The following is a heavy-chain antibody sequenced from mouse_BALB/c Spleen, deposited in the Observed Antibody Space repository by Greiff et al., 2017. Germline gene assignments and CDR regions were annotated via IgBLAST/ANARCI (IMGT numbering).Heavy chain of an antibody. Sequence: VKLVESGPGLVPPSQSLSITCTVSGFSLTSYGVHWVRQSPGKGLEWLGVIWSGGSTDYNAAFISRLSISKDNSKSQVFFKMNSLQANDTAIYYCARVPYYGNYFDDWGQGTTLTVSS. D-gene: IGHD2-10*01. CDR1: GFSLTSYG. CDR2: IWSGGST. CDR3: ARVPYYGNYFDD. V-gene: IGHV2-2*02. J-gene: IGHJ2*01.